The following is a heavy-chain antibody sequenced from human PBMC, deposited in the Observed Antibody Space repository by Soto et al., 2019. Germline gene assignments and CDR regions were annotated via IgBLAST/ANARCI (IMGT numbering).Heavy chain of an antibody. D-gene: IGHD6-19*01. CDR2: INSDGSST. J-gene: IGHJ3*02. CDR3: ARSSGWIDAFDI. V-gene: IGHV3-74*01. CDR1: GFTFSSYW. Sequence: EVQLVESGGGLVQPGGSLRLSCAASGFTFSSYWMHWVRQAPGKGLVWVSRINSDGSSTSYADSVKGRFTISRDNAKNTLYLQMNSLRAEDTAVYYCARSSGWIDAFDIWGQGTMVTVSS.